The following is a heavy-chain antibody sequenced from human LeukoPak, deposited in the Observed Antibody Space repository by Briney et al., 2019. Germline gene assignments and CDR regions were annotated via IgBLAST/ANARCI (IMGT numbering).Heavy chain of an antibody. CDR1: GFIFSDYS. D-gene: IGHD1-26*01. Sequence: PGGSLRLSCAASGFIFSDYSMSWVRRAPGKGLAWVSAISDGGADTYYADSVKGRFSISRDNSKNTLYLQMTSLTADDTAVYYCVKATGGGPSRPVDYWGQGTPVTVSS. CDR2: ISDGGADT. CDR3: VKATGGGPSRPVDY. J-gene: IGHJ4*02. V-gene: IGHV3-23*01.